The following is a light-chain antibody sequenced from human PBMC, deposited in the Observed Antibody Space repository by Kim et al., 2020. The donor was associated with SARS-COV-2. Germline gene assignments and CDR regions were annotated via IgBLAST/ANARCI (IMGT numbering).Light chain of an antibody. CDR1: SSHIGAYRY. V-gene: IGLV2-14*03. J-gene: IGLJ3*02. CDR3: SSYTYSKAWV. CDR2: DVN. Sequence: ITISCTGGSSHIGAYRYGSWYHQHPDKAPQLIISDVNKRPSGVSDRFSGSKSGNTASLTISGLQPEDAADYYCSSYTYSKAWVFGGGTQLTVL.